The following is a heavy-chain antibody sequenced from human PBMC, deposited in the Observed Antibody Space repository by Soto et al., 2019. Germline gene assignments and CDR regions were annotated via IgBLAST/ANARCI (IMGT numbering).Heavy chain of an antibody. D-gene: IGHD3-22*01. Sequence: QVQLQESGPGLVKPSETLSLTCAVSGDSISSYYCMWIRQPPGKGLESIGYLYYGRSANYNPSLRSRVPLSVDTSTNQCALTLSSMTAADTAVYYCALRSMAVVPEYWGQGTLVTVSS. CDR1: GDSISSYY. CDR3: ALRSMAVVPEY. J-gene: IGHJ4*02. V-gene: IGHV4-59*01. CDR2: LYYGRSA.